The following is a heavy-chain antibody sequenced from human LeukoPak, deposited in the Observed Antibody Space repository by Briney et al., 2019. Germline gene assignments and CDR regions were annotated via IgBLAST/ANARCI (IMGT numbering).Heavy chain of an antibody. CDR2: IGYSAGDT. Sequence: GSLRLSCAASGFTVSSYAMTWVRQAPGKGLEWVSAIGYSAGDTYYADSVKGRFTISRDNSMNPLYLQMSSLRADDTALYYCAKDDDGHHHGVDHWGQGTLVTVSS. CDR1: GFTVSSYA. J-gene: IGHJ4*02. CDR3: AKDDDGHHHGVDH. D-gene: IGHD4-17*01. V-gene: IGHV3-23*01.